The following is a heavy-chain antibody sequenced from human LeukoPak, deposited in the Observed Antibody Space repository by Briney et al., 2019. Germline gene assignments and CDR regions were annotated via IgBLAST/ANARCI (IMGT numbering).Heavy chain of an antibody. CDR1: GYTFTSYY. J-gene: IGHJ4*02. V-gene: IGHV1-46*01. CDR2: INPSGGST. D-gene: IGHD2-15*01. CDR3: AREDIVVVVAATRSVPYYFDY. Sequence: ASVKVSCKASGYTFTSYYMHWVRQAPGQGLEWMGIINPSGGSTSYAQKFQGRVTMTRDTSTSTVYMELSGLRSEDTAVYYCAREDIVVVVAATRSVPYYFDYWGQGTLVTVSS.